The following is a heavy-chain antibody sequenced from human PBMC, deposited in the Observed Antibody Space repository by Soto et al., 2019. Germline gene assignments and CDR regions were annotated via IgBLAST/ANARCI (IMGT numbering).Heavy chain of an antibody. V-gene: IGHV3-21*01. CDR3: ASLSRFALDY. Sequence: GGSLRLSCAASGFSFNTYSMNWVRQAPGKGLEWVSSISSSSSYINYANSVKGRFTVSRDNAKNSLYLQMNSLRAEDTAVYYCASLSRFALDYWGQGTLVTVSS. CDR2: ISSSSSYI. J-gene: IGHJ4*02. CDR1: GFSFNTYS. D-gene: IGHD3-10*01.